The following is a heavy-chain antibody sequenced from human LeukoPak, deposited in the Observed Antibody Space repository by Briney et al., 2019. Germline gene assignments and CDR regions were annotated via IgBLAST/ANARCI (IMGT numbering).Heavy chain of an antibody. V-gene: IGHV3-23*01. CDR2: ISGSGGST. CDR1: GFTFSSYA. CDR3: AKGLTFFGNNWFDP. D-gene: IGHD3-3*01. Sequence: PGGSLRLSCAASGFTFSSYAMSWVRQAPGKGLEWVSAISGSGGSTYYADSVKGRFPISRDNSKNTLYLQMNSLRAEDTAVYYCAKGLTFFGNNWFDPWGQGTLVTVSS. J-gene: IGHJ5*02.